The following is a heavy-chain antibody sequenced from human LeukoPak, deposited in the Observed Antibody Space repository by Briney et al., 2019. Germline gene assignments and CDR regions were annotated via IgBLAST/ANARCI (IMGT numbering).Heavy chain of an antibody. J-gene: IGHJ6*03. V-gene: IGHV3-21*01. CDR3: ARDRVEYCSGGSCYDYYMDV. CDR1: GFTFSNYN. D-gene: IGHD2-15*01. Sequence: GGSLRLSCAASGFTFSNYNMNWVRQAPGKGLEWVSSISTSSSYIYYADSVKGRFTISRDNAKKSLYLEMNSLRAEDTAVYYCARDRVEYCSGGSCYDYYMDVWGKGTTVTISS. CDR2: ISTSSSYI.